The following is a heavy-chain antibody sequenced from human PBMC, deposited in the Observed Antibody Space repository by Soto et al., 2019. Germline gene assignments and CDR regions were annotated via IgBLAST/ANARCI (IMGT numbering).Heavy chain of an antibody. CDR1: GFTFSNYA. J-gene: IGHJ4*02. CDR3: AKGRRDEVLTGVYLTYFDY. CDR2: ISGSGDRT. D-gene: IGHD3-9*01. Sequence: EVQLLESGGGLVQPGGSLRLSCAASGFTFSNYAMSWVRQAPGKGLKWVSSISGSGDRTFSADSLKGRFAISRDNSRNMLFLQTSSLRADDTAVYYCAKGRRDEVLTGVYLTYFDYWGQGTQVTVPS. V-gene: IGHV3-23*01.